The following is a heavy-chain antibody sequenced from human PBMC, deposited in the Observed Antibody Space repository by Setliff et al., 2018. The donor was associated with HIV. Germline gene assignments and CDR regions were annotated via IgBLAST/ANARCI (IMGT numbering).Heavy chain of an antibody. D-gene: IGHD6-13*01. V-gene: IGHV4-38-2*01. J-gene: IGHJ5*02. CDR1: GYSISSGYY. Sequence: SETLSLTCAVSGYSISSGYYWGWIRQPPGKGLEWIGSIYHSGSTYYNPSLKSRVTISVDTSKNQFSLKLSSVTAADTAVYYCARIGSGWSVGWFDPWGQGTLVTSPQ. CDR2: IYHSGST. CDR3: ARIGSGWSVGWFDP.